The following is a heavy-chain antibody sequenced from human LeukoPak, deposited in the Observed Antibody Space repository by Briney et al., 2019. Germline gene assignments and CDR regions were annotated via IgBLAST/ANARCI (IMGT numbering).Heavy chain of an antibody. CDR3: AKDRCTGDYCYHDH. J-gene: IGHJ4*02. Sequence: GASVKVSCKASGGTFSNDPISWLRQAPGQRLEWMGNISPLLGTTVYTQEFQGRVSITTVKATNTIYMDLYSLTSDDTAMYYCAKDRCTGDYCYHDHWGRGTLVTVSS. CDR1: GGTFSNDP. CDR2: ISPLLGTT. V-gene: IGHV1-69*08. D-gene: IGHD2-8*02.